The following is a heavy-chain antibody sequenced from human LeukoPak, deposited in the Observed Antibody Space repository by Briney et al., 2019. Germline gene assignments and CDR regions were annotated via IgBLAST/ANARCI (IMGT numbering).Heavy chain of an antibody. Sequence: SQTLSLTCAISGDSVSSNSAAWNWIRQSPSRGLEWLGRTYHRSKWYSESALSLKGRITVNPDTSKNQFSLQLNSVGPEDTAVYYCARTTGHFDYWGQGTLITLSS. D-gene: IGHD2-8*02. CDR3: ARTTGHFDY. V-gene: IGHV6-1*01. CDR1: GDSVSSNSAA. J-gene: IGHJ4*02. CDR2: TYHRSKWYS.